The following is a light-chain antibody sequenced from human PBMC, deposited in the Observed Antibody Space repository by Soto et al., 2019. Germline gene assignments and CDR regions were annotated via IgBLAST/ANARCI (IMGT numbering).Light chain of an antibody. V-gene: IGKV3-15*01. CDR2: GAS. CDR1: QSVGNS. Sequence: EIVLTQSPGTLSLSPGEGVTLSCLASQSVGNSLAWYQQKPGQAPRLLIYGASTRATGIPARFSGSGSGTEFTLTISSLQSEDFAVYYCQQYNNWPRTFGQGTKVDIK. J-gene: IGKJ1*01. CDR3: QQYNNWPRT.